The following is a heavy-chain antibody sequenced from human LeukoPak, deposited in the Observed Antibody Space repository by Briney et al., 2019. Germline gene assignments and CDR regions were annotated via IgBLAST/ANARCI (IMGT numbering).Heavy chain of an antibody. J-gene: IGHJ4*02. Sequence: GGSLRLSCAASGFTSSDYYMSWIRQAPGKGLEWVSYISSSGSTIYYADSVKGRFTISRDNAKNSLYLQMNSLRAEDTAVYYCARDASRIAARPYYFDYWGQGTLVTVSS. CDR1: GFTSSDYY. CDR2: ISSSGSTI. D-gene: IGHD6-6*01. V-gene: IGHV3-11*04. CDR3: ARDASRIAARPYYFDY.